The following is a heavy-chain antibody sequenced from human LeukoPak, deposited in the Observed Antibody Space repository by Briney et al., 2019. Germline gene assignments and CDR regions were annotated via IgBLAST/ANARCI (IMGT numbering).Heavy chain of an antibody. CDR2: IKQDGSEK. Sequence: GALRLSCAASGFSFRSHGMNWVRQAPGKGLEWVANIKQDGSEKYYVDSVKGRFTISRDNAKSSLYLQMNSLRAEDTALYYCARVMDDSSGWIGDYYYMDVWGKGTTVTVSS. J-gene: IGHJ6*03. V-gene: IGHV3-7*01. CDR3: ARVMDDSSGWIGDYYYMDV. D-gene: IGHD6-19*01. CDR1: GFSFRSHG.